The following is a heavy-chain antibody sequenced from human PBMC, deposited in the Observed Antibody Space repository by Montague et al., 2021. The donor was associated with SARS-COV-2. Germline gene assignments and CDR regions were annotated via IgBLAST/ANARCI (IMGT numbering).Heavy chain of an antibody. D-gene: IGHD6-13*01. Sequence: SETLSLTCTFPLRSDISAYPHRHWVRQSPGPGPVRIGGHLFHIDTADYNASLRSRVTISVDTSKNQFSLKLTSVTAADTAVYYCTRGIDSYKTGYWGQGIQVTVSS. V-gene: IGHV4-61*01. J-gene: IGHJ4*02. CDR2: LFHIDTA. CDR1: LRSDISAYPH. CDR3: TRGIDSYKTGY.